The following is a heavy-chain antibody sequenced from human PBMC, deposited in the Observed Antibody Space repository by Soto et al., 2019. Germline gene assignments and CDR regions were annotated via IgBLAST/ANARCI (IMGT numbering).Heavy chain of an antibody. CDR3: ARDLADYGDYVQYYFDY. D-gene: IGHD4-17*01. J-gene: IGHJ4*02. CDR2: TWYEGSNK. Sequence: QVQLVESGVGVVQPGRSLRLSCAASGFTFSNYGMHWVRQAPGKGLEWVAVTWYEGSNKYYADSVKGRFTISRDNSKNTLYLQMNSLRAEDTAVYYCARDLADYGDYVQYYFDYWGQGTLVTVSS. V-gene: IGHV3-33*01. CDR1: GFTFSNYG.